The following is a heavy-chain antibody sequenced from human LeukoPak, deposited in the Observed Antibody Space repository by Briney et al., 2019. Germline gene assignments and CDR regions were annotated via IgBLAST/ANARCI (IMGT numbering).Heavy chain of an antibody. J-gene: IGHJ5*02. CDR2: IYTSGST. CDR3: ARDNPDKTTANWFDP. Sequence: PSETLSLTCTVSGGSISSYYWSWIRQPAGKGLEWIGRIYTSGSTNYNPSLKSRVTMSVDTSKNQFSLKLSSVTAADTAVYYCARDNPDKTTANWFDPWGQGTLVTVSS. V-gene: IGHV4-4*07. CDR1: GGSISSYY. D-gene: IGHD4-17*01.